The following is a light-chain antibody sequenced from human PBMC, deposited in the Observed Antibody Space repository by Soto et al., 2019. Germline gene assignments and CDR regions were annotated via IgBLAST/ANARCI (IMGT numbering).Light chain of an antibody. J-gene: IGKJ1*01. CDR2: AAS. CDR1: QNINIH. Sequence: DIQLTQSPSSLSASVGDRVTITCRASQNINIHLNWYQQKAFEAPKLLIYAASSLQTGVPPRFSGRGSGTDFTLTINSLQPEDFANYFCQQNYNSLWTFGQGTVVEIK. CDR3: QQNYNSLWT. V-gene: IGKV1-39*01.